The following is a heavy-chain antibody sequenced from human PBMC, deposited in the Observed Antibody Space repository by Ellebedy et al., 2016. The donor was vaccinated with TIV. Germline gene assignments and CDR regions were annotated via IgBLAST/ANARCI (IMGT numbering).Heavy chain of an antibody. Sequence: SETLSLTXSVSGDSVTNGRYYWSWFRQPPGKEMEWIGYIYYSGSTNYNPSLKSRLTISVDTSKNQFSLKLLSVTAADTAVYYCARTDFLTGGAPQLGFDIWGQGTMVTISS. CDR1: GDSVTNGRYY. CDR3: ARTDFLTGGAPQLGFDI. D-gene: IGHD3-9*01. CDR2: IYYSGST. J-gene: IGHJ3*02. V-gene: IGHV4-61*01.